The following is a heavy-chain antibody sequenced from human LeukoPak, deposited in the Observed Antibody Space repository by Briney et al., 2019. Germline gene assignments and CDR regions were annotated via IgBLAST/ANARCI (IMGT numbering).Heavy chain of an antibody. J-gene: IGHJ4*02. CDR1: GYSISSGYY. V-gene: IGHV4-38-2*02. CDR3: ARTRYYYNSRSYGAPYYFDY. CDR2: IYHSGST. Sequence: PSETLSLTCTVSGYSISSGYYWGWIRQPPGKGLEWIGSIYHSGSTYYNPSLKSRVTISVDTSKNQFPLKLSSVTAADTAVYYCARTRYYYNSRSYGAPYYFDYWGQGTLVTVSS. D-gene: IGHD3-10*01.